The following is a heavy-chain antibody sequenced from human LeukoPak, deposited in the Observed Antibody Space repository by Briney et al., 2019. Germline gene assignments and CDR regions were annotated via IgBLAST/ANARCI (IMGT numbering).Heavy chain of an antibody. CDR2: INPNSGGT. V-gene: IGHV1-2*02. CDR3: AAVFDYGDYADY. CDR1: GYTFTGYY. J-gene: IGHJ4*02. Sequence: ASVKVSCKASGYTFTGYYMHWVRQAPGQGLEWMGWINPNSGGTNYAQKFQGRVTMTRDTSIGTAYMELSRLRSDDTAVYYCAAVFDYGDYADYWGQGTLVTVSS. D-gene: IGHD4-17*01.